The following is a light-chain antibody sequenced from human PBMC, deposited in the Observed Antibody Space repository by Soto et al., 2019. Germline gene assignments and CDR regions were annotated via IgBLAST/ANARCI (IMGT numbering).Light chain of an antibody. J-gene: IGKJ5*01. CDR3: QQLNSYPIT. CDR1: QDISNY. V-gene: IGKV1-9*01. Sequence: DIQMTQSPSFLSASVGDIVTITCRASQDISNYLVWYQQKPGKAPKPLIYAASTLQSGVPSRFSGSGSGTEFTLTISSLQPEDFATCYCQQLNSYPITFGQGTRLE. CDR2: AAS.